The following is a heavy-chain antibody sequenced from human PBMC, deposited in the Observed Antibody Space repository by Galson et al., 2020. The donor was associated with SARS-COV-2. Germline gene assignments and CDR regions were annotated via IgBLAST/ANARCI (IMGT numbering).Heavy chain of an antibody. Sequence: ESLKISCSVSDVSMTSYYWSWIRQPPGKGLEWIGYISYSGSTNYNPSLRSRVTILVDLSKNQFSLKLSSVTAADTAVYYCARDPAPLYGDNYYYGMDVWGRGTTVTVSS. CDR2: ISYSGST. D-gene: IGHD4-17*01. V-gene: IGHV4-59*01. CDR1: DVSMTSYY. J-gene: IGHJ6*02. CDR3: ARDPAPLYGDNYYYGMDV.